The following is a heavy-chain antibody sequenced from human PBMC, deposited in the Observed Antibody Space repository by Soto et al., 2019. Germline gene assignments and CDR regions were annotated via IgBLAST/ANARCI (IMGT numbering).Heavy chain of an antibody. D-gene: IGHD6-19*01. CDR2: TYKRSKWYS. CDR1: GDSVSSNTAA. V-gene: IGHV6-1*01. Sequence: PSQTLSLTCAISGDSVSSNTAAWSWIRQSPSRGLEWLGRTYKRSKWYSDFAISVKSRITINADTSKNQFSLHLDSVTPEGTAVYYCARDNRIEVGHDFWGQGTQVTVSS. J-gene: IGHJ4*02. CDR3: ARDNRIEVGHDF.